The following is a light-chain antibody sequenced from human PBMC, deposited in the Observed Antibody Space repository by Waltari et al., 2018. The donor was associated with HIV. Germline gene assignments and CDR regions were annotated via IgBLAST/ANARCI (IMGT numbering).Light chain of an antibody. CDR1: NSHTRAGFD. J-gene: IGLJ1*01. V-gene: IGLV1-40*01. CDR2: NNS. CDR3: QSYDSSLSGSDV. Sequence: QSVLTQPTSVSGAPRQRVTISCTGSNSHTRAGFDVTGYQQLPGTAPKLLINNNSSRPAGVPDRFSGSKSGTSASLSITGLQAEDEADYYCQSYDSSLSGSDVFGTGTKVTVL.